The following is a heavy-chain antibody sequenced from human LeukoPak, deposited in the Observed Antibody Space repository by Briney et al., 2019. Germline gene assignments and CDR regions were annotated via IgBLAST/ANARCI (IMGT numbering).Heavy chain of an antibody. D-gene: IGHD6-13*01. Sequence: ASVKVSCKACGYTFTSYGISWVRQAPGQGLEWMGRISAYNGNTNYAQKLQGRVTMTTDTSTSTAYMELRSLRSDDTAVYYCARESQSSSWYSYWGQGTLVTVSS. CDR1: GYTFTSYG. J-gene: IGHJ4*02. CDR2: ISAYNGNT. V-gene: IGHV1-18*01. CDR3: ARESQSSSWYSY.